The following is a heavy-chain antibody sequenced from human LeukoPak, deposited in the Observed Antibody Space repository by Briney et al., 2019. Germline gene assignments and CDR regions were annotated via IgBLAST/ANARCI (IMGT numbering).Heavy chain of an antibody. CDR1: GFTFSSYW. V-gene: IGHV3-7*01. CDR2: IKQDASEK. CDR3: ARVSLAGAFFDS. J-gene: IGHJ4*02. D-gene: IGHD6-13*01. Sequence: GGSLRLSCAASGFTFSSYWMSWVRQAQGKGLEWVANIKQDASEKYYVASVTGRFTIFKDNAKNSLYLQMNSLRAEDTAVYFCARVSLAGAFFDSWGQGTLVTVAS.